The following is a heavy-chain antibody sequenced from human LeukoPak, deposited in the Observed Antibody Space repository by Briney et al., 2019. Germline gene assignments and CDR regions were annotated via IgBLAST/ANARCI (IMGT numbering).Heavy chain of an antibody. CDR1: GITLSNYG. D-gene: IGHD3-22*01. J-gene: IGHJ4*02. V-gene: IGHV3-23*01. CDR3: AKRGVVIRVILVGFHKEANYFDS. Sequence: GGSLRLSCAVSGITLSNYGMSWVRQAPGKGLEWVAGISDSGGSTNYADSVKGRFTISRDNPKNTLYLHMNSLRAEDTAVYFCAKRGVVIRVILVGFHKEANYFDSWGQGVLVTVSS. CDR2: ISDSGGST.